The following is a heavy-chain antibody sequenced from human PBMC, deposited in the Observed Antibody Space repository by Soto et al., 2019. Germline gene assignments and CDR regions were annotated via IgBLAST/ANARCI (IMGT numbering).Heavy chain of an antibody. CDR2: IYYSGST. CDR1: GGSISSYY. V-gene: IGHV4-59*01. CDR3: ARVWGGAFDI. D-gene: IGHD3-10*01. J-gene: IGHJ3*02. Sequence: QVQLQESGPGLVKPSETLSLTCTVSGGSISSYYWSWIRQPPGKGLEWIGYIYYSGSTNYHPSLXGXVXIXXDTSKNRFSPKLSSVTAADTAVYYCARVWGGAFDIWGQGTMVTVSS.